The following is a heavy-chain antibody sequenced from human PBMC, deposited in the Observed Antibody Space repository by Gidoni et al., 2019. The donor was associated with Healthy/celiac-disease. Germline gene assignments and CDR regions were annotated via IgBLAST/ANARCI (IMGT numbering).Heavy chain of an antibody. CDR1: GGSFSGYY. D-gene: IGHD3-10*01. J-gene: IGHJ4*02. CDR2: LNHSGST. CDR3: ARSGLLWFGESRGFFDY. Sequence: QVQLQHWGAGLLPPSETLSLTCAVYGGSFSGYYWSWIRQPPGKGLEWIGELNHSGSTNYNPSLKSRVTISVDTSKNQFSLKLSSVTAADTAVYYCARSGLLWFGESRGFFDYWGQGTLVTVSS. V-gene: IGHV4-34*01.